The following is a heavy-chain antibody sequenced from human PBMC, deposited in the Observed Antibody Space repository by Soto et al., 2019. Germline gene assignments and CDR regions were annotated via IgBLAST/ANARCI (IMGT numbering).Heavy chain of an antibody. V-gene: IGHV1-18*04. CDR2: ISAKKGNT. CDR3: AREILSPDFYFHGMDV. J-gene: IGHJ6*02. D-gene: IGHD2-15*01. CDR1: GYTFTSYG. Sequence: QGQLVQSAAEVKKPGASVKVSCKASGYTFTSYGISWVRQAPGQGLEWMGWISAKKGNTKYAQKFQGRVTMTTDTSTSTAYMELRSLRSDDTAVYYCAREILSPDFYFHGMDVWGQGTTVTVSS.